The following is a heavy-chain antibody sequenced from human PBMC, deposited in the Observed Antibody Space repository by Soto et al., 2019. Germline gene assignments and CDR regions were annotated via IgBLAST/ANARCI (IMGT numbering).Heavy chain of an antibody. CDR3: AREKMKQLPWEGMDV. J-gene: IGHJ6*02. D-gene: IGHD6-13*01. Sequence: PGGSLRLSCAASGFTFSDYYMSWIRQAPGQVLEWVSYISSSGSTIYDADSVKGRFTISRDNANNSLYLHMNSLRAEDTAVYYCAREKMKQLPWEGMDVWGPGTTVTVSS. V-gene: IGHV3-11*01. CDR1: GFTFSDYY. CDR2: ISSSGSTI.